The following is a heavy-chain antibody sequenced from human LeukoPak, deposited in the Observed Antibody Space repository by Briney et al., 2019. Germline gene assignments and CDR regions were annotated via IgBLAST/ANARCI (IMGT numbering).Heavy chain of an antibody. CDR1: GGTFISYA. J-gene: IGHJ4*02. Sequence: SVKVSCKASGGTFISYAISWVRQAPGQGLEWMGGIIPILGTANYAQKFQGRVTITADESTSTAYMELSSLRSEDTAVYYCARGRYCTNGVCYNRPLPPDYWGQGTLVTVSS. V-gene: IGHV1-69*01. CDR2: IIPILGTA. D-gene: IGHD2-8*01. CDR3: ARGRYCTNGVCYNRPLPPDY.